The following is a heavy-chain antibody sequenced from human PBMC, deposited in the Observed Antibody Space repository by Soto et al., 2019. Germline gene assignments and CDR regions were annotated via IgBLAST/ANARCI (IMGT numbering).Heavy chain of an antibody. CDR3: ARDQRDYSNPYYYGMDV. Sequence: GGSLRLSCAASGFTVSSNYMSWVRQAPGKGLEWVSVIYSGGSTYYADSVKGRFTISRDNSKNTLYLQMNSLRAEDTAVYYCARDQRDYSNPYYYGMDVWGQGTTVTVSS. CDR1: GFTVSSNY. J-gene: IGHJ6*02. V-gene: IGHV3-53*01. D-gene: IGHD4-4*01. CDR2: IYSGGST.